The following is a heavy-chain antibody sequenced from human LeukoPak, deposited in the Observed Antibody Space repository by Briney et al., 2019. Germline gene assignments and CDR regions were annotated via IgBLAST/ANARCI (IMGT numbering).Heavy chain of an antibody. CDR2: IPYDGSSK. CDR3: AKDGLAAAGWFDY. Sequence: GGSLRLSCAASGFTFSYYGMHWVRPAPGKGLEWVAVIPYDGSSKYYADSVKGRFTISRDNSKNTLYLQMNSLRAEDTAVYYCAKDGLAAAGWFDYWGQGTLVTVSS. CDR1: GFTFSYYG. V-gene: IGHV3-30*18. J-gene: IGHJ4*02. D-gene: IGHD6-13*01.